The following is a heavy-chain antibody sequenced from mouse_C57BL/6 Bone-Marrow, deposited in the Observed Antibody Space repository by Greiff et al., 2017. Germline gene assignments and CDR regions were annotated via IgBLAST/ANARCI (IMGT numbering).Heavy chain of an antibody. V-gene: IGHV14-2*01. CDR3: ASNSDGCGFDY. D-gene: IGHD1-2*01. J-gene: IGHJ2*01. CDR2: IDPDDGGT. Sequence: EVQLQQSGAELVKPGASVKLSCTASGYNFTGYYMHWVKQRPGQGLEWIGRIDPDDGGTKYNAKFQGKATITADKSSSTAYMQLSSLTSEDSAVYYCASNSDGCGFDYWGQGTTVTVSS. CDR1: GYNFTGYY.